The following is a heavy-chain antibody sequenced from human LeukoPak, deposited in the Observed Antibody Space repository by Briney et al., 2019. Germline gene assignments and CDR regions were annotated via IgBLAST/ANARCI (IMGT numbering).Heavy chain of an antibody. CDR2: INQGGSEG. V-gene: IGHV3-7*01. Sequence: GGSLTLSCAASGFPLSTYWMSWVRQAPGKGLEWVANINQGGSEGHYMDSVKGRFTVSGDNAKNSMYLQMNSLRAEDTAVYYCARDGDIVATIAFCDYWGQGTLVTVSS. J-gene: IGHJ4*02. D-gene: IGHD5-12*01. CDR1: GFPLSTYW. CDR3: ARDGDIVATIAFCDY.